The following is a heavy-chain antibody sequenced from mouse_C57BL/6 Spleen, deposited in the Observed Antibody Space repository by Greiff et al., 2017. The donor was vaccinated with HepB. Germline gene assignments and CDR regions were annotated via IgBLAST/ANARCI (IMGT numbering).Heavy chain of an antibody. V-gene: IGHV5-9-1*02. J-gene: IGHJ4*01. Sequence: EVMLVESGEGLVKPGGSLKLSCAASGFTFSSYAMSWVRQTPEKRLEWVAYISSGGDYIYYADTVKGRFTISRDNARNTLYLQMSSLKSEDTAMYYCTRDSSVLEAMDYWGQGTSVTVSS. CDR2: ISSGGDYI. CDR3: TRDSSVLEAMDY. D-gene: IGHD3-2*02. CDR1: GFTFSSYA.